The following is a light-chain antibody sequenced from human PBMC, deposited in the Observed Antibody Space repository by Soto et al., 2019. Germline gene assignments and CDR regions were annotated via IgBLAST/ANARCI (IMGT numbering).Light chain of an antibody. CDR3: QQTYRNPHT. V-gene: IGKV1-39*01. J-gene: IGKJ4*01. Sequence: DIQMTQSPFSLSASVGDRVTIACRASESISRYLNWFQQKPGKAPVLLIYGATSLQSGVPSRFSGSGSGTDFTLTIISLQPEDFATYYCQQTYRNPHTFAEGTEIEIK. CDR2: GAT. CDR1: ESISRY.